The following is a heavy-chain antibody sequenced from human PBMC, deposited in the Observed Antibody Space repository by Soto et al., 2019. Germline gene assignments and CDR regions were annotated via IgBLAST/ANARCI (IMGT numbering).Heavy chain of an antibody. V-gene: IGHV3-23*01. CDR2: ISGSGDSI. CDR3: STGRQMGY. J-gene: IGHJ4*02. CDR1: GFTFSNYA. Sequence: EVQVLESGGDLVQPGGSLRLSCAASGFTFSNYAMTWVRQAPGKGLEWVSTISGSGDSIYYADSVKGRFTISRDNSKNTLYLQMNSVRADDGAVYYCSTGRQMGYWGQGTVVIVSS. D-gene: IGHD7-27*01.